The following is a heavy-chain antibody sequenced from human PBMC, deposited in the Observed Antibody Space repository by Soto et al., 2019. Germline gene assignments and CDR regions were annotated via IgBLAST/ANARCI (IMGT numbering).Heavy chain of an antibody. J-gene: IGHJ5*02. CDR1: GFTFSDYY. V-gene: IGHV3-11*01. Sequence: GGSLRLSCAASGFTFSDYYMSWIRQAPGKGLEWVSYISSSGSTIYYADSVKGRFTISRDNAKNPLYLQMNSLRAEDTAVYYCAPALGWYWGWFDPWGQGTLVTVSS. D-gene: IGHD6-19*01. CDR2: ISSSGSTI. CDR3: APALGWYWGWFDP.